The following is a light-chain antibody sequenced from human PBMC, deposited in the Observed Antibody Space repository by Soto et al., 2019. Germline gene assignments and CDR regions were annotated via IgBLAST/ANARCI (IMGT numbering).Light chain of an antibody. CDR3: KQYNAYPLT. V-gene: IGKV1-5*03. J-gene: IGKJ4*01. Sequence: DIQMTQSPTTLSASVGDRVTITCRASQSLITWLAWYQQKPGKAPKLLIHKASSLGSGVPSRFSGSGSGTEFPLTISSLQPDDFATYYCKQYNAYPLTFGGGTKVEIK. CDR1: QSLITW. CDR2: KAS.